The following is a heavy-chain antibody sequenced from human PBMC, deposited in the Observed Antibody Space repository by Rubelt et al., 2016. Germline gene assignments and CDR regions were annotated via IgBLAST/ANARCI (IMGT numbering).Heavy chain of an antibody. CDR3: ARYCSSTSCQVDDAFDI. D-gene: IGHD2-2*01. CDR2: IYYSGST. V-gene: IGHV4-39*01. Sequence: QVQLQESGPGLVKPSETLSLTCTVSGGSISSYYWGWIRQPPGKGLEWIGSIYYSGSTYYNPSLKSRVTISLDPSKTPLPLKLGLVTAADTAVYYCARYCSSTSCQVDDAFDIWGQGTMVTVSS. J-gene: IGHJ3*02. CDR1: GGSISSYY.